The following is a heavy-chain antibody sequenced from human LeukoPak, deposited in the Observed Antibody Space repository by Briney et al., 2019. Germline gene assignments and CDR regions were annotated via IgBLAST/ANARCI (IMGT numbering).Heavy chain of an antibody. CDR2: IYSSGST. J-gene: IGHJ4*02. CDR1: GGSIRNYH. D-gene: IGHD5-12*01. V-gene: IGHV4-59*08. Sequence: PSETLSLTWTVSGGSIRNYHWSWIRQPPGKGSEWIGYIYSSGSTKYSPSLNSRVTISVDTTKNQFSLKLSSVTAADTAVYYCARGGDSGYDYLDYWGQGTLVTVSS. CDR3: ARGGDSGYDYLDY.